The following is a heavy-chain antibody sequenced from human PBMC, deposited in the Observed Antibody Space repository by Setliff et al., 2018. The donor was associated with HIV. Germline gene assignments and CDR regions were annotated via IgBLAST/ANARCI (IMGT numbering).Heavy chain of an antibody. CDR2: ISSSSSYT. V-gene: IGHV3-21*01. CDR3: ARAMVPDSSGYYRPPAFDI. Sequence: SLRLSCAASGFTFSSYSMNWVRQAPGKGLEWVSYISSSSSYTHYADSVKGRFTISRDNVKNSLYLQMNSLRAEDTAVYYCARAMVPDSSGYYRPPAFDIWGQGTMVTVSS. J-gene: IGHJ3*02. D-gene: IGHD3-22*01. CDR1: GFTFSSYS.